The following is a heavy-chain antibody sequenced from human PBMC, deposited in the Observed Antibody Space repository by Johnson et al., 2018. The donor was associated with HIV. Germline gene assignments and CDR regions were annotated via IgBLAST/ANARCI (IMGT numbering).Heavy chain of an antibody. CDR1: GFTFSSYW. CDR3: ARGHYYGSGSYYNSGAFDI. CDR2: IGSAGDT. V-gene: IGHV3-13*01. D-gene: IGHD3-10*01. Sequence: VQVVESGGGLVQPGGSLRLSCAASGFTFSSYWMSWVRQATGKGLEWVSAIGSAGDTYYPGSVKGRFTISRENAKNSLYLQMNSLTAGDTAVYYCARGHYYGSGSYYNSGAFDIWGQGTMVTVSS. J-gene: IGHJ3*02.